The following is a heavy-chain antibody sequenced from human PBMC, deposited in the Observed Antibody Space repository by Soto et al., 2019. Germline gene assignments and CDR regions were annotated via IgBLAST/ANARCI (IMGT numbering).Heavy chain of an antibody. CDR2: ISYDGSNK. J-gene: IGHJ6*02. CDR3: AKYSSGYSLYYYYGMDV. CDR1: GFTFSSYG. Sequence: GGSLRLSCAASGFTFSSYGMHWVRQAPGKGLEWVAVISYDGSNKYYADSVKGRFTISRDNSKNTLYLQMNSLRAEDTAVYYCAKYSSGYSLYYYYGMDVWGQGTTVTVSS. V-gene: IGHV3-30*18. D-gene: IGHD3-22*01.